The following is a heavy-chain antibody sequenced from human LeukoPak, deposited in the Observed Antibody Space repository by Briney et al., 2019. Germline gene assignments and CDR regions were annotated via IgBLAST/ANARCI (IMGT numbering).Heavy chain of an antibody. CDR2: INHSGST. CDR3: ARVAARRNYYYYYMDV. V-gene: IGHV4-34*01. J-gene: IGHJ6*03. CDR1: GGSFSGYY. Sequence: SSETLSLTCAVYGGSFSGYYWSWIRQPPGKGLEWIGEINHSGSTNYNPSLKSRVTISVDTSKNQFSLKLSSVTAADTAVYYCARVAARRNYYYYYMDVWGKGTTVTVSS. D-gene: IGHD6-6*01.